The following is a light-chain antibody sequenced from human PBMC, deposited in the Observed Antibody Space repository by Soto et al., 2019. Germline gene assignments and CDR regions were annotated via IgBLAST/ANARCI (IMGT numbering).Light chain of an antibody. J-gene: IGKJ3*01. CDR3: QTYGDSLFT. CDR2: AAS. CDR1: QRVSSSL. V-gene: IGKV3-20*01. Sequence: EIVVTQSPGTLSLSPGERATLSCRASQRVSSSLLAWYQQKHGQAPRPLISAASSRATGIPDRFSGSGSGTDVPLTISSLEPEDFAVYYCQTYGDSLFTFGPGTKV.